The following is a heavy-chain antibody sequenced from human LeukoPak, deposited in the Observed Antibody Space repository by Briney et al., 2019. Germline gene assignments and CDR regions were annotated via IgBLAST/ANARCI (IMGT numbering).Heavy chain of an antibody. J-gene: IGHJ4*02. CDR3: TRVGYIDEGIDY. Sequence: GGSLRLSCVASGFPFSSYWMTWVRQAPGKGLEWVANIKQDGSKKSYVDSVKGRFTISRDNAKNSLNLQMNSLRAEDTAVYYCTRVGYIDEGIDYWGQGTLVTVSS. V-gene: IGHV3-7*04. CDR2: IKQDGSKK. D-gene: IGHD5-24*01. CDR1: GFPFSSYW.